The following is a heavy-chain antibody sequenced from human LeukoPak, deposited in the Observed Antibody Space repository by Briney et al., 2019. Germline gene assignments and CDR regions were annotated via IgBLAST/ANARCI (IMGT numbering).Heavy chain of an antibody. Sequence: ASVKDSCKASGYTFTSYGISWVRQAPGQGLEWMGWISAYNGNTNYAQKLQGRVTMTTDTSTSTAYMELRSLRSDDTAVYYCARGTMVRGVLTISFDYWGQGTLVTVSS. CDR2: ISAYNGNT. V-gene: IGHV1-18*01. CDR3: ARGTMVRGVLTISFDY. D-gene: IGHD3-10*01. CDR1: GYTFTSYG. J-gene: IGHJ4*02.